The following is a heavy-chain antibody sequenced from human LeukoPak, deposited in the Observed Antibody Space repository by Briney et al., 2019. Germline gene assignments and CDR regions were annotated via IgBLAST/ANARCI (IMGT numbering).Heavy chain of an antibody. CDR1: GFTLSTYW. CDR3: ARAGSRGSVDY. CDR2: IKEDGSQK. Sequence: PGGSLRLSCAASGFTLSTYWMTWVRQAPGKGLEWVANIKEDGSQKYYVDSVKGRFTISTDNAKNSLYLQMNSLRAEDTAVYYCARAGSRGSVDYWGQGTLVTVSS. J-gene: IGHJ4*02. V-gene: IGHV3-7*01. D-gene: IGHD6-19*01.